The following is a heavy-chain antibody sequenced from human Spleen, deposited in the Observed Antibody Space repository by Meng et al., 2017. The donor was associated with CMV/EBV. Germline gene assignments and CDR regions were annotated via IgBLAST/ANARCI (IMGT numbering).Heavy chain of an antibody. CDR2: VGAENGET. J-gene: IGHJ4*02. CDR3: ARAGAAVTTNFDF. D-gene: IGHD4-17*01. CDR1: GYKFDIYG. Sequence: QIQLVQSGPELRRPGASVKVSCKASGYKFDIYGITWVRQAPGHGLEWVGWVGAENGETNYGQKFQGRVTVTADTFTKTAYMEMRSLRSDDSAIYYCARAGAAVTTNFDFWGQGTLVTVSS. V-gene: IGHV1-18*01.